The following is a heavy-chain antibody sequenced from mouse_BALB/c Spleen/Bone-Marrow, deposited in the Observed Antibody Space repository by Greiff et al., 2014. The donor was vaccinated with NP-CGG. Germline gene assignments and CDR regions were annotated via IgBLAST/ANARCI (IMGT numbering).Heavy chain of an antibody. J-gene: IGHJ4*01. V-gene: IGHV5-4*02. D-gene: IGHD2-10*02. CDR2: ISDGGGYT. CDR1: GFTFSDYY. Sequence: EVMLVESGGGLVKPGGSLKLSCAASGFTFSDYYMHWVRQTPEKRLEWVATISDGGGYTYYPDSVWGRFTISGDNAKSNLYLQMSSLKSEDTAMYYCARSGERYGAMDYWGQGTSVTVFS. CDR3: ARSGERYGAMDY.